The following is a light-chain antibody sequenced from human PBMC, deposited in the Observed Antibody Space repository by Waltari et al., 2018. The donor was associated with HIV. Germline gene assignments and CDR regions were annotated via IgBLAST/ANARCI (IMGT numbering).Light chain of an antibody. Sequence: HSALTQPASVSASPVQSITLTTTRTTSDVGDYYYVSWYQQHPGKAPNLLIYEVTNRPSGVSNRFSGSKSGNTASLTISGLEAEDEADYYCISYRSGFTLMFGGGTKLTVL. CDR3: ISYRSGFTLM. CDR1: TSDVGDYYY. J-gene: IGLJ3*02. CDR2: EVT. V-gene: IGLV2-14*01.